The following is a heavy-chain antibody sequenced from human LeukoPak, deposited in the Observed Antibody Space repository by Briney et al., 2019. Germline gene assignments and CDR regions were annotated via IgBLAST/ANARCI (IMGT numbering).Heavy chain of an antibody. CDR2: MNLDGSSA. J-gene: IGHJ5*02. D-gene: IGHD4-23*01. CDR1: GFTFSTYW. V-gene: IGHV3-74*01. CDR3: ARHLTYGGWNL. Sequence: GGSLRLSCAASGFTFSTYWMHWVRQAPGKGLVWISHMNLDGSSATYADSVKGRFTISRDNAKNTLDLQMSSLRAEDTAVYYCARHLTYGGWNLWGQGTLVTVSS.